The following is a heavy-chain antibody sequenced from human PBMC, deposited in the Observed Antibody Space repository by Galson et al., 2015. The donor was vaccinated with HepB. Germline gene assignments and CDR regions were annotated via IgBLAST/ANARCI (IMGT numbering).Heavy chain of an antibody. J-gene: IGHJ4*02. CDR3: AKDGVADSGWYSDY. Sequence: SLRLSCAASGFPFSSYAMSWVRRAPGKGLQWLSIISSSGDLRRYADSVKGRFTISRDNSKSALYLQMNSLTADDTAVYYCAKDGVADSGWYSDYCGQGTLVTVSS. CDR1: GFPFSSYA. CDR2: ISSSGDLR. V-gene: IGHV3-23*01. D-gene: IGHD6-19*01.